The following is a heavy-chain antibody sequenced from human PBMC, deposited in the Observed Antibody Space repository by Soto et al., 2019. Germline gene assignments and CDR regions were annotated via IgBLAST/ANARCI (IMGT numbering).Heavy chain of an antibody. D-gene: IGHD6-19*01. J-gene: IGHJ6*02. CDR2: INSDGSST. V-gene: IGHV3-74*01. Sequence: PGGSLRLSCAASGFTFSSYWMHWVRQAPGKGLVWVSRINSDGSSTTYADSVKGRFTISRDNAKNTLYLQMNSLRAEDTAVYYCARGGYSSGWYYYYGMDVWGQGTTVTVSS. CDR1: GFTFSSYW. CDR3: ARGGYSSGWYYYYGMDV.